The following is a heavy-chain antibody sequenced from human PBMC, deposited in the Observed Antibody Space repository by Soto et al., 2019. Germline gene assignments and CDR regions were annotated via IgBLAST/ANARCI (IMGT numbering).Heavy chain of an antibody. Sequence: EVQLVESGGGLIQPGGSLRLSCAASGFTVSSNYMHWVRQAPGKGLEWVSVLYSGGGTSHADSVRGRFTISRDNSENTLYLQMNSLRAEDTAVYYCARGGSTASYFMDVWGQGTTVTVSS. V-gene: IGHV3-53*01. CDR2: LYSGGGT. CDR1: GFTVSSNY. J-gene: IGHJ6*02. CDR3: ARGGSTASYFMDV. D-gene: IGHD1-26*01.